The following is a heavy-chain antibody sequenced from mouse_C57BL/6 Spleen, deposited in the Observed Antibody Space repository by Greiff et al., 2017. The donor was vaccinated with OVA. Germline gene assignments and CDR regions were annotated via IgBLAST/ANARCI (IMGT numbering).Heavy chain of an antibody. V-gene: IGHV2-6*01. Sequence: QVQLQQSGPGLVAPSQSLSITCTVSGFSLTSYGVDWVRQSPGKGLEWLGVIWGVGSTNYNSALKSRLSISKDNSKSQVFLKMNSLQTDDTAMYYCARKGYDNAMDYWGQGTSVTVSS. J-gene: IGHJ4*01. CDR3: ARKGYDNAMDY. CDR1: GFSLTSYG. D-gene: IGHD2-2*01. CDR2: IWGVGST.